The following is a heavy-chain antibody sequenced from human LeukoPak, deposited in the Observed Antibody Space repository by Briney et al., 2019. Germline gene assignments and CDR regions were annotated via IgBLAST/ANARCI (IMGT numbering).Heavy chain of an antibody. J-gene: IGHJ4*02. Sequence: SQTLSLTCTVSGGSIRSGSYYWSWIRQPAGKGLEWIGRIYTSGSTNYNPSLKSRVTISVDTSKNQFSRKLSSVTAADTAVYYCARGSCSSTSCYMGDYWGQGTLVTVSS. CDR1: GGSIRSGSYY. CDR3: ARGSCSSTSCYMGDY. V-gene: IGHV4-61*02. D-gene: IGHD2-2*02. CDR2: IYTSGST.